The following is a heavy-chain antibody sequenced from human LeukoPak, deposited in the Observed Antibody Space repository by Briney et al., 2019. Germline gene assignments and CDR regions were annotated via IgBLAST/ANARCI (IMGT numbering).Heavy chain of an antibody. J-gene: IGHJ3*02. V-gene: IGHV1-69*04. CDR2: IIPILGIA. D-gene: IGHD1-20*01. CDR1: GGTFSSYA. Sequence: ASVKVSCKASGGTFSSYAISWVRQAPGQGLEWMGRIIPILGIANYAQKFQGRVTITADKSTSTAYMELSSLRSEDTAVYYCARDGPLTGTTLDSMGAFDIWGQGTMVTVSS. CDR3: ARDGPLTGTTLDSMGAFDI.